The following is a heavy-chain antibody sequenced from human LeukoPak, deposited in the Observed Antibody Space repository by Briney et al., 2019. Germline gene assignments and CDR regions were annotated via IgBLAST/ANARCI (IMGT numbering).Heavy chain of an antibody. CDR3: ATLIKIGVVVSNWFDP. CDR2: FDPEDGET. D-gene: IGHD3-22*01. Sequence: ASVKDSCKVSGYTLTELSMHWVRQAPGKGLEWMGGFDPEDGETIYAQKFQGRVTMTEDTSTDTAYMELSSLRSEDTAVYYCATLIKIGVVVSNWFDPWGQGTLVTVSS. CDR1: GYTLTELS. J-gene: IGHJ5*02. V-gene: IGHV1-24*01.